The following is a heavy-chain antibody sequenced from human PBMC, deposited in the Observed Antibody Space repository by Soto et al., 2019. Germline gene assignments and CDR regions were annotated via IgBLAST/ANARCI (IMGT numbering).Heavy chain of an antibody. Sequence: QVQLVQSGAEVKKPGSSVKVSCKASGGTFNRYAISWLRQAPGQGPEWMGGVTPMFGIGNYAQKIHGRGTFTADEDTSTGNMELRRQTLEDTDIDYCAYALGSTVSGPDRFDLWGRGTRVIVSS. J-gene: IGHJ2*01. CDR2: VTPMFGIG. V-gene: IGHV1-69*12. CDR1: GGTFNRYA. CDR3: AYALGSTVSGPDRFDL. D-gene: IGHD6-19*01.